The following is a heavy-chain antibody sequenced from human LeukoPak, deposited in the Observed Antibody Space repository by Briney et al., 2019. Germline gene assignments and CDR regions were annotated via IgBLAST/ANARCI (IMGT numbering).Heavy chain of an antibody. CDR1: GFTFDDYA. D-gene: IGHD5-12*01. J-gene: IGHJ4*02. V-gene: IGHV3-9*01. CDR2: ISWNSGSI. CDR3: AKDILRTGGYSGYDYGSAFDY. Sequence: GGSLRLSCAASGFTFDDYAMHWVRQAPGKGLEWVSGISWNSGSIGYADSVKGRFTISRDDAKNSLYLQMNSPSAEDTALYYCAKDILRTGGYSGYDYGSAFDYWGQGTLVTVSS.